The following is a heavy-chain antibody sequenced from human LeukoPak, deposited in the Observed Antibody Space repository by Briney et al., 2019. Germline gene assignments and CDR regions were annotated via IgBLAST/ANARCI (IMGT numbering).Heavy chain of an antibody. J-gene: IGHJ4*02. CDR2: INTNTGNP. CDR3: ARDPTSGPFDY. Sequence: ASVKVSCKASGYTFTTYAMNWVRQAPGQELEWMGWINTNTGNPTYAQGFTGRFVFSLDTSVSTAYLQISSLKAEDTAVYYCARDPTSGPFDYWGQGTLVTVSS. D-gene: IGHD2-15*01. CDR1: GYTFTTYA. V-gene: IGHV7-4-1*02.